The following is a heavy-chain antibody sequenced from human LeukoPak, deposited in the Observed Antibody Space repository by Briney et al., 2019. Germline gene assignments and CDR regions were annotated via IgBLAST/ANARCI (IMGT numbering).Heavy chain of an antibody. Sequence: SQTLSLTCTVSVGSISSGGYYWRWLRQHPGKGLEWIGYIYYSGSTYYNPSLKSRVTISVDTSKNQFSLKLSSVTAADTAVYYCARDNYGGGLDYWGQGTLVTVSS. V-gene: IGHV4-31*03. CDR3: ARDNYGGGLDY. J-gene: IGHJ4*02. CDR1: VGSISSGGYY. D-gene: IGHD3-16*01. CDR2: IYYSGST.